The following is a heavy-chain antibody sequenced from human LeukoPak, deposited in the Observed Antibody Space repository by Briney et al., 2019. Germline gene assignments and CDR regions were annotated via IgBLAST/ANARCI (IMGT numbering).Heavy chain of an antibody. V-gene: IGHV4-39*01. J-gene: IGHJ4*02. CDR3: ARLYSGTRPPDY. Sequence: SETLSLTCTVSGGSIRSSTYYWGWIRQPPGKGLEWIGSIYYSGSTYYNPSLKSRVTISIDTSKNQLSLKLSFATAADTAVYYCARLYSGTRPPDYWGQGILVTVTS. D-gene: IGHD2-8*01. CDR1: GGSIRSSTYY. CDR2: IYYSGST.